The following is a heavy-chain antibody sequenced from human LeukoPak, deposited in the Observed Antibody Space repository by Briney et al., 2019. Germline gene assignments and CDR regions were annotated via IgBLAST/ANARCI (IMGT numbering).Heavy chain of an antibody. J-gene: IGHJ4*02. D-gene: IGHD3-10*01. Sequence: PGGSLRLSCAASGSTFNNVWMSWVRQAPGKGLEWVGRIKSKRDGETTDYAAPVKGRFTISRDDSKDTLYLHMDSLTTEDTALYYCATGARHGDCFDSWGQGTLVTVSS. V-gene: IGHV3-15*01. CDR3: ATGARHGDCFDS. CDR1: GSTFNNVW. CDR2: IKSKRDGETT.